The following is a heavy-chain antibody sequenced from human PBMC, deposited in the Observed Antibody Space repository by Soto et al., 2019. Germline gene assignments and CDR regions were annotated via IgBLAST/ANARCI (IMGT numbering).Heavy chain of an antibody. D-gene: IGHD2-15*01. Sequence: GASVKVSCKASGGTFSSYAISWVRQAPGQGLEWMGGIIPIFGTANYAQKFQGRVTITADESTSTAYMELSSLRSEDTAVYSCARRYCSGGSCYFWYFDLWGRGTLVTVSS. J-gene: IGHJ2*01. CDR2: IIPIFGTA. CDR3: ARRYCSGGSCYFWYFDL. V-gene: IGHV1-69*13. CDR1: GGTFSSYA.